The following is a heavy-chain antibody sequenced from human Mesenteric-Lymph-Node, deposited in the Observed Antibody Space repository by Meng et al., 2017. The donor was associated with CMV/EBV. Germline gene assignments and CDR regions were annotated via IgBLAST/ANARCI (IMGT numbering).Heavy chain of an antibody. D-gene: IGHD1-26*01. CDR3: ARGMREKGPVHFYYYGMDV. Sequence: GGSLRLSCAASGFTFSDCDMHWVRQGTGKGLEWISSIGTAGDTYYAGSVQGRFTISRENAKNSLYLQMTNLTAGDAAVYYCARGMREKGPVHFYYYGMDVWGQGTTVTVSS. CDR1: GFTFSDCD. CDR2: IGTAGDT. J-gene: IGHJ6*02. V-gene: IGHV3-13*01.